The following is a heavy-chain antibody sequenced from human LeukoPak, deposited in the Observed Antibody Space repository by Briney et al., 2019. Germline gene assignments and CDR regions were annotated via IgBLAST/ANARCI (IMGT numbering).Heavy chain of an antibody. CDR2: INHSGST. Sequence: PSETLSLTCAVYGGSFSGYYWSWIRQPPGKGLEWIGEINHSGSTNNNPSLKSRVTISVDTSKNQFSLKLSSVTAADTAEYYCARASPYCSGGSCYRPGVEYYYYMDVWGKGTTVTVSS. J-gene: IGHJ6*03. CDR1: GGSFSGYY. V-gene: IGHV4-34*01. CDR3: ARASPYCSGGSCYRPGVEYYYYMDV. D-gene: IGHD2-15*01.